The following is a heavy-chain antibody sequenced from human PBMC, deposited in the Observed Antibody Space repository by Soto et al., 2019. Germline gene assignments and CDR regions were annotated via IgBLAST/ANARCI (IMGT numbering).Heavy chain of an antibody. D-gene: IGHD3-16*02. CDR3: ARGYSDYVWGNYRSWAFEI. V-gene: IGHV3-33*01. Sequence: QVQLVESGGGVVQPGRSLRLSCAAAGFSIRTYGMHWVRQAPGKGLEWVAIVYEDGTNKYYADSVQGRFTISRDNSKNTLYLQLNNLRGEDTAVYYCARGYSDYVWGNYRSWAFEIWGQGTMVTVFS. CDR2: VYEDGTNK. CDR1: GFSIRTYG. J-gene: IGHJ3*02.